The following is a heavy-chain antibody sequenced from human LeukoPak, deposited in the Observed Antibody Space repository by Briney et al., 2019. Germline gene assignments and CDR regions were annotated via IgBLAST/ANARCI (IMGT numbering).Heavy chain of an antibody. D-gene: IGHD5-12*01. CDR2: TSWNSGSI. V-gene: IGHV3-9*01. Sequence: TGGSLRLSCAASGFTFDDYAMHWVRQAPVKGLEWVSGTSWNSGSIGYADSVKGRFTISRDNAKNSLYLQMNSLRAEDTAVYYCARDYGYRGYAKHFDYWGQGTLVTVSS. CDR1: GFTFDDYA. CDR3: ARDYGYRGYAKHFDY. J-gene: IGHJ4*02.